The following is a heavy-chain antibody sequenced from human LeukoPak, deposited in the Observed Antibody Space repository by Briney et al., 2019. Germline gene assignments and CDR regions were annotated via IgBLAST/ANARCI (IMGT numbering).Heavy chain of an antibody. V-gene: IGHV3-23*01. CDR2: ITGSGGRT. D-gene: IGHD5-18*01. CDR3: ARGRYSYGPNWFDP. Sequence: PGGSLRLSCAVSGFGFSSYAMSWVRRAPGKGLEWVSAITGSGGRTYYADSVKGRFTISRDNAKNTLYLQMNSLRAEDTAVYYCARGRYSYGPNWFDPWGQGTLVTVSS. CDR1: GFGFSSYA. J-gene: IGHJ5*02.